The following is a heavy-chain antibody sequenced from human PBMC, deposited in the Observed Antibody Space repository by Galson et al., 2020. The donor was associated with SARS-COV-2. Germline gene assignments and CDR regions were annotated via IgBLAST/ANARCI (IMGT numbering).Heavy chain of an antibody. CDR1: GGTFSSYT. Sequence: KIYCQASGGTFSSYTISWVRQAPGQGLEWMGRIIPILGIANYAQQFQGRVTISADKSTSTAYMELSSLRSEDTAVYYCATPDPRFGEIYYYFDGMDFGGQGTTVTVSS. D-gene: IGHD3-10*01. V-gene: IGHV1-69*02. J-gene: IGHJ6*02. CDR3: ATPDPRFGEIYYYFDGMDF. CDR2: IIPILGIA.